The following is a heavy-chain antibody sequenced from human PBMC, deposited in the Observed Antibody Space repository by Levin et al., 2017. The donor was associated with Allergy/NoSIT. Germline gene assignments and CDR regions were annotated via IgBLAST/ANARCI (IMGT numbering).Heavy chain of an antibody. J-gene: IGHJ4*02. D-gene: IGHD2-2*02. CDR2: IWYDGSNK. Sequence: PGESLKISCAASGFTFSSYGMHWVRQAPGKGLEWVAVIWYDGSNKYYADSVKGRFTISRDNSKNTLYLQMNSLRAEDTAVYYCARDLISMERCSSTSCHTGGFDYWGQGTLVTVSS. CDR1: GFTFSSYG. CDR3: ARDLISMERCSSTSCHTGGFDY. V-gene: IGHV3-33*01.